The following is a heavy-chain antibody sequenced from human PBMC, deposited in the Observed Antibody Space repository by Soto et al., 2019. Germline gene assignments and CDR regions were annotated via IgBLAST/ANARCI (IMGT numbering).Heavy chain of an antibody. J-gene: IGHJ6*03. D-gene: IGHD6-6*01. Sequence: QVQLLQSGAEVKKPGASVKVSCKASGYTFTNYGITWVRQAPGQGLEWVGGIGEYNGDTHYTPRLQGRVTMTMDTSTSTAYMELRGLTSDDTAVYYCARVRQLVGYFHYYMDVWGKGTTVTVSS. V-gene: IGHV1-18*01. CDR1: GYTFTNYG. CDR3: ARVRQLVGYFHYYMDV. CDR2: IGEYNGDT.